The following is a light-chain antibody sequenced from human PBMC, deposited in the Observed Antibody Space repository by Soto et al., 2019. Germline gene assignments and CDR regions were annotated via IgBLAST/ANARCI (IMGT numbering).Light chain of an antibody. CDR3: QQYDKQPVT. CDR2: DVS. Sequence: DIQMTQSPSSLSASVGDRVTITCQASQDISNFLNWYHQTPGKAPRLLIYDVSSLQPGVASRFSGSGSGTDFSLTIKSLQPEDIGTFYCQQYDKQPVTFGGGTKVDIK. J-gene: IGKJ4*01. CDR1: QDISNF. V-gene: IGKV1-33*01.